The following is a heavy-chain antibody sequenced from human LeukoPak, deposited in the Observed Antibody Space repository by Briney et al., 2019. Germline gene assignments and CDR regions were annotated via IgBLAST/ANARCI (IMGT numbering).Heavy chain of an antibody. J-gene: IGHJ5*02. Sequence: SETLSLTCAVYGGSFSGYYWSWIRQPPGKGLEWIGEINHSGSTNYNPSLKSRVTISVDTSKNQFSLKLSSVTAADTAVYYCARGSIVVVPADMFDPWGQGTLVTVSS. CDR3: ARGSIVVVPADMFDP. CDR1: GGSFSGYY. V-gene: IGHV4-34*01. CDR2: INHSGST. D-gene: IGHD2-2*01.